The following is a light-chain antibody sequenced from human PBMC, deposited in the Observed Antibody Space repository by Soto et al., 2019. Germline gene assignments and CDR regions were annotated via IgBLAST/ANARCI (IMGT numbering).Light chain of an antibody. J-gene: IGKJ5*01. CDR1: QSVSSNY. Sequence: NVLTQSPGPLSLSPGGRGALSCRASQSVSSNYVAWYQQKPGQAPRLLIYDASNRATGIPARFSGSGSGTDFTLTISSLEPEDFSVYYCQQRYNWPITFGQGTRLEIK. CDR3: QQRYNWPIT. V-gene: IGKV3D-20*02. CDR2: DAS.